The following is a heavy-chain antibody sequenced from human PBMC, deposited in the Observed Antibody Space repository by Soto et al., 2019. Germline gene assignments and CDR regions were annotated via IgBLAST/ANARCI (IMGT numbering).Heavy chain of an antibody. V-gene: IGHV4-61*01. CDR1: GGSVSSGNYY. Sequence: SETLSLTCTVSGGSVSSGNYYWSWIRQPPGKGLEWIGFIYYTGSTCYNPSLKSRVTISLDTSKNQFSLKLTSVTAADTAVYYCASALYCSGGSCSFDPWGQGTLVTVSS. CDR2: IYYTGST. D-gene: IGHD2-15*01. J-gene: IGHJ5*02. CDR3: ASALYCSGGSCSFDP.